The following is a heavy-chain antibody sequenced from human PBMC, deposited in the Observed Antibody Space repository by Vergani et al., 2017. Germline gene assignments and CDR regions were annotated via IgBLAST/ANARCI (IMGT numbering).Heavy chain of an antibody. CDR1: GGTFSSYT. D-gene: IGHD2-15*01. CDR3: AGERPGYCSGGSCYYFDY. V-gene: IGHV1-69*08. Sequence: QVQLVQSGAEVKKPGSSVKVSCKASGGTFSSYTISWVRQAPGQGLEWMGRIIPILGIANYAQKFQGRVTITADKSTSTAYMELSSLRSEDTAVYYCAGERPGYCSGGSCYYFDYWGQGTLVTVSS. CDR2: IIPILGIA. J-gene: IGHJ4*02.